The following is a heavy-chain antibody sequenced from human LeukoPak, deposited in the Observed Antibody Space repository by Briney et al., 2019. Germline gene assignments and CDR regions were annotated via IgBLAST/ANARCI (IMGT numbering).Heavy chain of an antibody. V-gene: IGHV1-2*02. CDR1: VYTFTAYY. Sequence: ASVKVTCKSSVYTFTAYYMHWVRQAPGQGLAWMGWINPSSGGTIYAQKFQGRVTMTRDTSISTAYMELSRLRSDDTAVYYCARGPHYHDSSEGFDYWGQGTLVTVSS. CDR2: INPSSGGT. CDR3: ARGPHYHDSSEGFDY. D-gene: IGHD3-22*01. J-gene: IGHJ4*02.